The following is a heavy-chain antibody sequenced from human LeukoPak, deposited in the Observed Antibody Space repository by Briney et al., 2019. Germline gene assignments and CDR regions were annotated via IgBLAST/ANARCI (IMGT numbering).Heavy chain of an antibody. CDR2: ISNSGSTI. D-gene: IGHD5-18*01. J-gene: IGHJ5*02. CDR3: ARDVSGYIFGNWFDP. CDR1: GFTFSSYE. V-gene: IGHV3-48*03. Sequence: GGSLRLSCAASGFTFSSYEMNWVRQAPGKGLEWLSYISNSGSTIYYADSVKGRFTISRDNTKNSLYLQMNSLRAEDTAVYYCARDVSGYIFGNWFDPWGQGTLVTVSS.